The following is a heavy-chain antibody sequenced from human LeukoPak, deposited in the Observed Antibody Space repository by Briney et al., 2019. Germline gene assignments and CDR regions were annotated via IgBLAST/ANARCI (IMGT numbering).Heavy chain of an antibody. D-gene: IGHD6-13*01. CDR2: LYSGGNT. J-gene: IGHJ4*02. Sequence: GGSLRLSCAVSGLTFSSSWMDWVRQAPGKGLEWVSVLYSGGNTYHADSVKGRFTISRDNSKNTLYLQMNSLRAEDTAVYYCAREGASSSFGYWGQGTLVTVSS. V-gene: IGHV3-53*01. CDR1: GLTFSSSW. CDR3: AREGASSSFGY.